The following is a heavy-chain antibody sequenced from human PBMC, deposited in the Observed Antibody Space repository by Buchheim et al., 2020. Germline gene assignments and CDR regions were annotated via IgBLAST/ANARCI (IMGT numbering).Heavy chain of an antibody. CDR2: IYYSGNT. J-gene: IGHJ4*02. CDR1: GGSVNRVSYY. V-gene: IGHV4-61*01. D-gene: IGHD2-2*01. Sequence: QVQLQESGPGLVKPSETLSLTCTVSGGSVNRVSYYWSWIRQPPGKGLEWIGYIYYSGNTNYNPSLKSRVTISLDTSKNQFFLKLSSVTAADTAVYYCARLYCTSTSCSLDYWGQGTL. CDR3: ARLYCTSTSCSLDY.